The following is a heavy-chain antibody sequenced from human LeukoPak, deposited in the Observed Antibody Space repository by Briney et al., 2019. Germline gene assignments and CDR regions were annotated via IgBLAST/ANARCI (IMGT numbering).Heavy chain of an antibody. CDR2: IYTSGST. V-gene: IGHV4-4*07. CDR3: ARAASYYYDSSGYYLYYFDY. Sequence: SETLSLTCTVSGGSISSYYWSWIRQPAGKGLEWIGRIYTSGSTNYNPSLKSRVTMSVDTSKNQFSLKLSSVTAADTAVYYCARAASYYYDSSGYYLYYFDYWGQGTLVTVSS. J-gene: IGHJ4*02. D-gene: IGHD3-22*01. CDR1: GGSISSYY.